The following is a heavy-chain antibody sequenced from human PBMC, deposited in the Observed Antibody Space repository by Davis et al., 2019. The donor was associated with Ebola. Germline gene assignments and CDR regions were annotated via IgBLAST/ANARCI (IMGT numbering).Heavy chain of an antibody. V-gene: IGHV4-39*02. CDR1: GGSISSYY. Sequence: SETLSLTCTVSGGSISSYYWGWIRQPPGKGLEWIGSIYYSGSTYYNPSLKSRVTISVDTSKNQFSLKLSSVTAADTAVYYCARDGPYPHDSFDYWGQGTLVTVSS. CDR3: ARDGPYPHDSFDY. D-gene: IGHD3-16*01. J-gene: IGHJ4*02. CDR2: IYYSGST.